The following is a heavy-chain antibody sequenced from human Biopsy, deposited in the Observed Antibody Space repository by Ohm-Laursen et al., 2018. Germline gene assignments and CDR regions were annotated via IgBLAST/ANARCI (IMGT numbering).Heavy chain of an antibody. V-gene: IGHV1-8*01. CDR1: GYTFTNYN. Sequence: GSSVKVSCKASGYTFTNYNVNWVRQATGQGLEWMGWMNPNSGNTGYAQKFQGRVTITRNTSISTAYMELSSLTSVDTAVYYCARDFNYDGGGSFNFDYWGQGTLVTVSS. CDR2: MNPNSGNT. D-gene: IGHD3-22*01. CDR3: ARDFNYDGGGSFNFDY. J-gene: IGHJ4*02.